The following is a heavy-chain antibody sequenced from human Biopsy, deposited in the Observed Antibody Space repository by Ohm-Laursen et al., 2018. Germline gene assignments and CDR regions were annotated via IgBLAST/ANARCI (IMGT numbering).Heavy chain of an antibody. V-gene: IGHV4-61*01. Sequence: SQTLSLTCTVSGGSVSDSFHFWSWLRQPPGKGLEWIGDVYYSGTTNYNPSLKSRLNISVDTSKNQFSLNLNSVTAADTAVYFCARDVKRYWRGTSCYSGYFGMDVWGQGTTVTVS. D-gene: IGHD2-2*01. CDR1: GGSVSDSFHF. CDR2: VYYSGTT. CDR3: ARDVKRYWRGTSCYSGYFGMDV. J-gene: IGHJ6*02.